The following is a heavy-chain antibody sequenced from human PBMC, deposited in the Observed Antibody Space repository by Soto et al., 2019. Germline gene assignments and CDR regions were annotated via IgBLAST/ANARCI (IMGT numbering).Heavy chain of an antibody. Sequence: GGSLRLSCAASGFTFSSYGMHWVRQAPGKGLEWVAVIWYDGSNKYYADSVKGRFTISRDNSKNTLYLQMNSLRAEDTAVYYCARDPGLMSSGDGYYYYMDVWGKGTTVTVSS. V-gene: IGHV3-33*01. D-gene: IGHD3-10*01. CDR1: GFTFSSYG. J-gene: IGHJ6*03. CDR3: ARDPGLMSSGDGYYYYMDV. CDR2: IWYDGSNK.